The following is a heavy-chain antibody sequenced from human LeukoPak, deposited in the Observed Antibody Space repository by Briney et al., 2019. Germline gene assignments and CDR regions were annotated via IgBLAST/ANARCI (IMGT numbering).Heavy chain of an antibody. CDR3: ARDYGSFSRFDY. CDR1: GGSITSYY. D-gene: IGHD3-16*01. J-gene: IGHJ4*02. CDR2: IYYSGST. Sequence: SETLSLTCTVSGGSITSYYWSWIRQPPGKGLEWIGYIYYSGSTDYNPSLKSRVTISVDTSKNQFSLKLSSVTAADTAVYFCARDYGSFSRFDYWGQGTLVTVSS. V-gene: IGHV4-59*01.